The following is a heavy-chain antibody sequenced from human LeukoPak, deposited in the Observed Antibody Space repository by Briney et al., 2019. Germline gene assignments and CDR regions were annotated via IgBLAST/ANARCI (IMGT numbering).Heavy chain of an antibody. CDR1: GGSISSNY. CDR3: AGLGGYCSSINCYIYFDY. D-gene: IGHD2-2*02. V-gene: IGHV4-4*07. Sequence: SETLSLTCTVSGGSISSNYWSWIRQPAGKGLEWIGRIYTSGSTNYNPSLKSRVTMSVDTSKNQFSLKLSSVTAADTAVYYCAGLGGYCSSINCYIYFDYWGQGTLVTVSS. CDR2: IYTSGST. J-gene: IGHJ4*02.